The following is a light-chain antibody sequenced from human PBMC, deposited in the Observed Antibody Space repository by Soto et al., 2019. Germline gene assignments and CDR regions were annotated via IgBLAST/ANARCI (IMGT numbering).Light chain of an antibody. CDR1: QSVSYW. Sequence: EIQMTQSPSTLSASVGDRVTITCRASQSVSYWLAWYQQKPGKAPKLLVHDASTLLSGAPSRFSGSVSGTEFILTIGSLQPDDFATDYCQQYKSYPWTFGQGTKV. CDR3: QQYKSYPWT. CDR2: DAS. V-gene: IGKV1-5*01. J-gene: IGKJ1*01.